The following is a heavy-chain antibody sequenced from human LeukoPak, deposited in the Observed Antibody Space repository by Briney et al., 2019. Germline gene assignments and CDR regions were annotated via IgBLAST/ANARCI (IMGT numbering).Heavy chain of an antibody. Sequence: SETLSLTCTVSGGFVSSGSYYWSWIRQPPGKGLEWIGYIYYSGSTNYNPSLKSRVTISVDTSKNQFSLKLSSVTAADTAVYYCARDSTAMVTVAANAFDIWGQGTMVTVSS. J-gene: IGHJ3*02. V-gene: IGHV4-61*01. CDR3: ARDSTAMVTVAANAFDI. CDR1: GGFVSSGSYY. CDR2: IYYSGST. D-gene: IGHD5-18*01.